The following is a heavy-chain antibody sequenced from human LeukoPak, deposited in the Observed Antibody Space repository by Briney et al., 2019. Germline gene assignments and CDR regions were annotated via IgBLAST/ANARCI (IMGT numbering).Heavy chain of an antibody. Sequence: GGSLRLSCAASGFPFSNHAMSWVRQPPGKGLEWVSAISNGNTYYADPVRGRFTISRDDSKNMVYLRMNSLRDEDTALYYCVREAGYCASVCLKSNWFDPWGQGTLVTVSS. CDR1: GFPFSNHA. CDR3: VREAGYCASVCLKSNWFDP. V-gene: IGHV3-23*01. J-gene: IGHJ5*02. CDR2: ISNGNT. D-gene: IGHD2-21*02.